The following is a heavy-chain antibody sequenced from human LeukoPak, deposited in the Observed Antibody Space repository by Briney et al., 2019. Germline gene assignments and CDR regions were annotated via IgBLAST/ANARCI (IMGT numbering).Heavy chain of an antibody. CDR3: ARGDYYYDSSGYPGH. CDR2: IWYDGNTK. D-gene: IGHD3-22*01. J-gene: IGHJ4*02. V-gene: IGHV3-33*01. Sequence: GGSLRLSCAASGFTFGSYGMHWVRQAPGKGLEWVAVIWYDGNTKYYADSVKGRFTISRDNSKNTLYLQMNSLRAEDTAVYYCARGDYYYDSSGYPGHWGQGTLVTVSS. CDR1: GFTFGSYG.